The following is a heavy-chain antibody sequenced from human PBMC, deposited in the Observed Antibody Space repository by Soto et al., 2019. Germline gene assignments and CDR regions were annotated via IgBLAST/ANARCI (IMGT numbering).Heavy chain of an antibody. J-gene: IGHJ4*02. CDR1: GYTFTSYG. CDR2: ISAYNGNT. D-gene: IGHD3-22*01. CDR3: AREEDYYDSSGYYSY. Sequence: ASVKVSCKXSGYTFTSYGISWVRQAPGQGLEWMGWISAYNGNTNYAQKLQGRVTMTTDTSTSTAYMELRSLRSDDTAVYYCAREEDYYDSSGYYSYWGQGTLVTVSS. V-gene: IGHV1-18*01.